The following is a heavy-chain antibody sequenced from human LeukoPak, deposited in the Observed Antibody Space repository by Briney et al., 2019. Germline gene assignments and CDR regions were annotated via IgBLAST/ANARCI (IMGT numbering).Heavy chain of an antibody. Sequence: ASVKVSCKVSGYTLTELSMHWVRQAPGKGLEWMGGFDPEDGETIYAQKFQGRVTMTEDTSTDTAYMELSSLRSKDTAVYYCATDRIAAAGYDDAFDIWGQGTMVTVSS. CDR2: FDPEDGET. CDR1: GYTLTELS. D-gene: IGHD6-13*01. J-gene: IGHJ3*02. CDR3: ATDRIAAAGYDDAFDI. V-gene: IGHV1-24*01.